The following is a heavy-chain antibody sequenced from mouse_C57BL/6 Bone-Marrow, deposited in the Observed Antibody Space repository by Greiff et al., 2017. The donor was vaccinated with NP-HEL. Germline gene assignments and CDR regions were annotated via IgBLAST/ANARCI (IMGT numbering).Heavy chain of an antibody. V-gene: IGHV1-64*01. CDR3: AKGDYDGLGGY. CDR1: GYTFTSYW. Sequence: QVQLKQSGPELVKPGASVKLSCKASGYTFTSYWMHWVKQRPGQGLEWIGMIHPNSGSTNYNEKFKSKATLTVDKSSSTAYMQLSSLTSEDSAVYYCAKGDYDGLGGYWGQGTTLTVSS. D-gene: IGHD2-3*01. CDR2: IHPNSGST. J-gene: IGHJ2*01.